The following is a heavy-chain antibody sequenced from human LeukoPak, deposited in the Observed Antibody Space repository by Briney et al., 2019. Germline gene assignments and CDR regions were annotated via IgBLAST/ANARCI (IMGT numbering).Heavy chain of an antibody. CDR1: GFTFSSYA. D-gene: IGHD2-8*01. V-gene: IGHV3-23*01. CDR2: ISDTGATT. J-gene: IGHJ4*02. CDR3: AKDTSIGRYCTNGVCSPFDY. Sequence: PGGSLRLSCAGSGFTFSSYAMSWVRQAPGKGLEWVSAISDTGATTYDADSVKGRFTVSSDNSRSTLYLQMNSLRAEDTALYYCAKDTSIGRYCTNGVCSPFDYWGQGTLVTVSS.